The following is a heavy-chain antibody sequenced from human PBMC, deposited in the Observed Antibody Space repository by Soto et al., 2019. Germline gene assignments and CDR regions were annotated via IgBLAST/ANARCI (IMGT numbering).Heavy chain of an antibody. Sequence: EVHLVESGGALVQPGGSLRLSCAASGFTFSDYWMTWVRQTPGKGLEGVANMNPDGSEQYYLDSVKGRFTFSRDNAKNSLYLQMNNLRGEDTAVYYCTRDLSHDCGPWGQGTQVIVSS. CDR1: GFTFSDYW. J-gene: IGHJ5*02. V-gene: IGHV3-7*04. CDR3: TRDLSHDCGP. D-gene: IGHD2-21*01. CDR2: MNPDGSEQ.